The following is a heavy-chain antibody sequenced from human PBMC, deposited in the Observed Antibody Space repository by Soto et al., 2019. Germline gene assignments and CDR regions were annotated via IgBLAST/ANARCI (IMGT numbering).Heavy chain of an antibody. CDR3: ARDGCSGGSCLVADDAFDI. CDR2: INHSGST. J-gene: IGHJ3*02. D-gene: IGHD2-15*01. Sequence: PSETLSLTCAVYGGSFSGYYWSWIRQPPGKGLEWIGEINHSGSTNYNPSLKSRVTISVDTSKNQFSLKLSSVTAADTAVYYCARDGCSGGSCLVADDAFDIWGQGTMVTVSS. V-gene: IGHV4-34*01. CDR1: GGSFSGYY.